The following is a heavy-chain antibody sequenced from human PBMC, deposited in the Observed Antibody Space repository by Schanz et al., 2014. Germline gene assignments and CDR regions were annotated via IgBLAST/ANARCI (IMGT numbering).Heavy chain of an antibody. Sequence: QVQLVQSGAEVKKPGASVKVSCKASGYTFTSYGISWVRQAPGQGPEWMGWISPSSGGTNYAQNFQGRVTMTKDTSINTVYMELSTLTSDDTAVYYCARESVSRTRLFDPWGQGTLVTVSS. D-gene: IGHD3-3*01. CDR2: ISPSSGGT. CDR3: ARESVSRTRLFDP. V-gene: IGHV1-2*02. CDR1: GYTFTSYG. J-gene: IGHJ5*02.